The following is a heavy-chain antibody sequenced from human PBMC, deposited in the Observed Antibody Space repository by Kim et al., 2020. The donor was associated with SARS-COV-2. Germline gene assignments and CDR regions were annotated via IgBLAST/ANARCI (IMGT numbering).Heavy chain of an antibody. D-gene: IGHD3-16*01. CDR1: GFTFSRYW. J-gene: IGHJ4*02. CDR2: INPDGSGK. CDR3: WAWGSWANY. Sequence: GGSLRLSCVASGFTFSRYWMNWVRQTPGKGREWVANINPDGSGKRHVDSGKGGFTISRDNAKNSLYLQMTSRRAEETAGYYWWAWGSWANYWGRGSLV. V-gene: IGHV3-7*01.